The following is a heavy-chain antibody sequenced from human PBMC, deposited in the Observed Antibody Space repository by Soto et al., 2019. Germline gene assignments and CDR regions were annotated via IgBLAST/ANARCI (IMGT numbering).Heavy chain of an antibody. CDR3: ARLFGGYNENHDDEFDI. CDR1: GFSFSRFA. D-gene: IGHD3-10*02. CDR2: ITYDGSNQ. Sequence: QVQLVESGGGVVQPGRSLRLSCAGSGFSFSRFAIHWVRQAPGKGLEWVAVITYDGSNQYYADSVTGRFTVSRDNSKSTVSLQMNSLRSEDTAVYYCARLFGGYNENHDDEFDIWGRGTMVPVSS. V-gene: IGHV3-30-3*01. J-gene: IGHJ3*02.